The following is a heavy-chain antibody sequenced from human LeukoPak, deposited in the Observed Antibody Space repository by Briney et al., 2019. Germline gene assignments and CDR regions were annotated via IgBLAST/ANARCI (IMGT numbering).Heavy chain of an antibody. Sequence: PGGSLRLSCAASGFTFSSYAMSWVRQARGKGLEWDSAISGSGGSTYYADSVKGRFTISRDNSKNTLYLQMNSLRAEDTAVYYCAKEPPRAPYQLLYENWFDPWGQGTLVTVSS. J-gene: IGHJ5*02. CDR1: GFTFSSYA. CDR2: ISGSGGST. D-gene: IGHD2-2*02. V-gene: IGHV3-23*01. CDR3: AKEPPRAPYQLLYENWFDP.